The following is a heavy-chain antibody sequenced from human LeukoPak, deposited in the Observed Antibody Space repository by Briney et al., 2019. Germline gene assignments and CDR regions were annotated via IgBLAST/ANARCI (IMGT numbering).Heavy chain of an antibody. CDR2: IYYSGST. J-gene: IGHJ6*03. Sequence: PSETLSLTCPVSGGSISSYYWSWIRQPPGKGLEWIGYIYYSGSTNYNPSLKSRVTISVDTSKNQFSLKLSSVTAADTAVYYCARVVVATIGEPYYYYYYMDVWGKGTTVTVSS. V-gene: IGHV4-59*01. CDR3: ARVVVATIGEPYYYYYYMDV. D-gene: IGHD5-12*01. CDR1: GGSISSYY.